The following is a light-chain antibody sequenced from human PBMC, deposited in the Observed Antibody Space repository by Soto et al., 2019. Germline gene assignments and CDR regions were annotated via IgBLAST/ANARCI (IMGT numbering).Light chain of an antibody. Sequence: IVLTQSPATLALSPGERATLSCRSSQSVSSYLAWYQQKPGHAPRLLIYDASNRATGIPARFSGSGSGTDFTLTISSLEPEDFAVYYCQQRSNWPRTFGGGTKVDIK. CDR3: QQRSNWPRT. J-gene: IGKJ4*01. CDR1: QSVSSY. CDR2: DAS. V-gene: IGKV3-11*01.